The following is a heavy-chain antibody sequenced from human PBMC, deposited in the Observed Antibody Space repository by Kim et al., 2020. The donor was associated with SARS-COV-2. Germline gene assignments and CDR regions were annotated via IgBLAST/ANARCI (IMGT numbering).Heavy chain of an antibody. CDR2: T. Sequence: TNYSPSRKSRVTISVDKSKNQFSLKLSSVTAADTAVYYCAKTTATFSFDPWGQGTLVTVSS. V-gene: IGHV4-4*02. CDR3: AKTTATFSFDP. J-gene: IGHJ5*02. D-gene: IGHD4-17*01.